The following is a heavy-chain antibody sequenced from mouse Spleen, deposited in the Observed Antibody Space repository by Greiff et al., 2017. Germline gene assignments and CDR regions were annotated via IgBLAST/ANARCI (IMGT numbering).Heavy chain of an antibody. J-gene: IGHJ3*01. D-gene: IGHD2-4*01. CDR1: GYTFTSYW. Sequence: QVQLQQPGAELVMPGASVKLSCKASGYTFTSYWMHWVKQRPGQGLEWIGEIDPSDSYTNYNQKFKGKATLTVDKSSSTAYMQLSSLTSEDSAVYYCARWRWDYETWFAYWGQGTLVTVSA. CDR3: ARWRWDYETWFAY. V-gene: IGHV1-69*01. CDR2: IDPSDSYT.